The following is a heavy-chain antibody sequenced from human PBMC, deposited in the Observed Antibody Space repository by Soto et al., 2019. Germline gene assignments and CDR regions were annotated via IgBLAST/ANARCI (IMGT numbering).Heavy chain of an antibody. J-gene: IGHJ6*02. D-gene: IGHD6-6*01. CDR3: AGSSIAAPYYYGMDV. Sequence: SETLSLTCTVSGGSISSYYWSWIRQPPGKGLEWIGYIYYSGSTNYNPTLKSRVTISVDTSKNQFSLKLSSVTAADTAVYYCAGSSIAAPYYYGMDVWGQGTTVTVSS. CDR2: IYYSGST. CDR1: GGSISSYY. V-gene: IGHV4-59*01.